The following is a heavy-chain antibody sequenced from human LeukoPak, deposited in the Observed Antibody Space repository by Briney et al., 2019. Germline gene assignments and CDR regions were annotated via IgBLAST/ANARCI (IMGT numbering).Heavy chain of an antibody. CDR1: GGTYA. CDR3: ASGEQYRTTTTCSLNWFDP. Sequence: SVKVSCKASGGTYAFNWVRQAPGQGLEWMGRIIPLLDLTDYARKFQGRVTITADKSTSTAFMELSRLRSEDTAVYYCASGEQYRTTTTCSLNWFDPWGQGTLVTVSS. V-gene: IGHV1-69*04. D-gene: IGHD2-2*01. J-gene: IGHJ5*02. CDR2: IIPLLDLT.